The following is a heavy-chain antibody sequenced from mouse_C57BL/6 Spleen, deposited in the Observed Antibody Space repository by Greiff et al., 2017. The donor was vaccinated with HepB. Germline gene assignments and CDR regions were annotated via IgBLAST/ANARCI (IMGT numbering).Heavy chain of an antibody. J-gene: IGHJ2*01. Sequence: VQLVESGAELVKPGASVKMSCKASGYTFTTYPIEWMKQNHGKSLEWIGNFHPYNDDTKYNEKFKGKATLTVEKSSSTVYLELSRLTSDDSAVYYCARLYYDYDEGDYFDYWGQGTTLTVSS. CDR3: ARLYYDYDEGDYFDY. CDR2: FHPYNDDT. D-gene: IGHD2-4*01. V-gene: IGHV1-47*01. CDR1: GYTFTTYP.